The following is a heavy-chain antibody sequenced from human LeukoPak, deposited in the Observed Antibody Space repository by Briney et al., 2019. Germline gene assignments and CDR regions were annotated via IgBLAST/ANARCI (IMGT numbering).Heavy chain of an antibody. CDR2: ISGSGGST. Sequence: GGSLRLSCAASGFTFSSYAMSWVRQAPGKGLEWVSAISGSGGSTYYADSVKGRFTISRDNSKNTLYLQMNSLRAEDTAVYYCAARITMIVVVIKDAFDIWGQGTMVTVSS. D-gene: IGHD3-22*01. CDR3: AARITMIVVVIKDAFDI. CDR1: GFTFSSYA. V-gene: IGHV3-23*01. J-gene: IGHJ3*02.